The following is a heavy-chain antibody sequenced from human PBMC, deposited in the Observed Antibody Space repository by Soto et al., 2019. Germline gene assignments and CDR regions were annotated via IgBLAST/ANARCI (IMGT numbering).Heavy chain of an antibody. D-gene: IGHD3-16*01. CDR1: GYTFIRYG. V-gene: IGHV1-18*01. J-gene: IGHJ6*02. Sequence: QVQLVQSAAEVKKPGASVKVSCKASGYTFIRYGITWVRQAPGQGLEWMGWISPYNDYTIYAQKVQGRGTMTTDTATTTVYLEVRSLKAAHTAVYYCARGGYYDNTWGKLSHSGLAVWGQGASVTVSS. CDR2: ISPYNDYT. CDR3: ARGGYYDNTWGKLSHSGLAV.